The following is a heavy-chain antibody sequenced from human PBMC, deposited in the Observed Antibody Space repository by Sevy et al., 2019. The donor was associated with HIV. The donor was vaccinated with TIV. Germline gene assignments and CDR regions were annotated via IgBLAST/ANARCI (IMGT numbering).Heavy chain of an antibody. CDR1: GFTFSDFA. J-gene: IGHJ4*02. D-gene: IGHD1-26*01. CDR2: ISYDGDNE. Sequence: GGSLRLSCAASGFTFSDFAMHWVRQAPGKGLEWVAVISYDGDNEFYADSAKGRFTISRDNSKNTLHLQINSVRPEDTAMFYCARGKFNRAFEYWGQGTLVTVSS. V-gene: IGHV3-30-3*01. CDR3: ARGKFNRAFEY.